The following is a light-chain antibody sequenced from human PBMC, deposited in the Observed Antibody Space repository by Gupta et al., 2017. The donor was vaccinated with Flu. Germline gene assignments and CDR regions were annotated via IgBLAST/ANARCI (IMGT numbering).Light chain of an antibody. CDR3: QQESSLPYT. CDR2: DAS. Sequence: EIVLTQSPGTLSLSPGERATLSCRASHSISSSSFAWYQQRPGQTPRLLIYDASRRATDIPDRFSGSGSGTDFTLTISSLEPEDFAVYYCQQESSLPYTFGQGTKMEIK. CDR1: HSISSSS. J-gene: IGKJ2*01. V-gene: IGKV3-20*01.